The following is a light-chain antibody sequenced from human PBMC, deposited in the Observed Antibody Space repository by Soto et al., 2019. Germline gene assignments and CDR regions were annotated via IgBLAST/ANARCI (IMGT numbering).Light chain of an antibody. CDR1: QGISSW. CDR3: QQANSFPFP. CDR2: AAS. J-gene: IGKJ3*01. Sequence: DIQMTQSPSSVSAAVVDRVTITCRASQGISSWLAWHQQKPGKAPKLLIYAASSLQSGVPSRFSGSGSGTDFTRTISSLPNGDLATYYDQQANSFPFPFVPGTKVAIK. V-gene: IGKV1-12*01.